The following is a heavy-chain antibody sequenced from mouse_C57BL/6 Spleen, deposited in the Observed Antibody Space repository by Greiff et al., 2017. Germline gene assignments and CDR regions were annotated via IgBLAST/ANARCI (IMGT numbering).Heavy chain of an antibody. D-gene: IGHD4-1*02. J-gene: IGHJ2*01. CDR3: ASPQLGRRGGFDY. V-gene: IGHV7-3*01. CDR2: IRNKANGYTT. CDR1: GFTFTDSY. Sequence: EVQGVESGGGLVQPGGSLSLSCAASGFTFTDSYMSWFRQPPGKALEWLGFIRNKANGYTTEYSASVKGRFTISRDNSQSILYLQMNALRAEDSATYYCASPQLGRRGGFDYWGQGTTLTDSS.